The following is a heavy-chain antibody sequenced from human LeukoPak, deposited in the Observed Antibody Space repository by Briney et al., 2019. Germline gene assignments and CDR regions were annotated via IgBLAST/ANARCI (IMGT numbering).Heavy chain of an antibody. Sequence: PSETLSLTCTVSGGSISSSSYYWGWIRQPPGKGLEWIGSIQYSGSTYYNPSLKSRVTISVDTSKNQFSLKLSSVTAADTAVYYCARVVSCSSTSCYWAGFCDYWGQGTLVTVSS. CDR1: GGSISSSSYY. D-gene: IGHD2-2*01. CDR3: ARVVSCSSTSCYWAGFCDY. J-gene: IGHJ4*02. CDR2: IQYSGST. V-gene: IGHV4-39*07.